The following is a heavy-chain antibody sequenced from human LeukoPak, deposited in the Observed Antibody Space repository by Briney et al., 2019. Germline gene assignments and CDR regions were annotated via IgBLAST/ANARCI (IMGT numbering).Heavy chain of an antibody. CDR3: ARHDFVVVVAATGWFDP. V-gene: IGHV4-39*01. J-gene: IGHJ5*02. CDR2: IYYSGST. D-gene: IGHD2-15*01. Sequence: SETLSLTCTVSGGSISSSSYYWGWIRQPPGKGLEWIGSIYYSGSTYYNPSLKSRVTISVDTSKNQLSLKLSSVTAADTAVYYCARHDFVVVVAATGWFDPWGQGTLVTVSS. CDR1: GGSISSSSYY.